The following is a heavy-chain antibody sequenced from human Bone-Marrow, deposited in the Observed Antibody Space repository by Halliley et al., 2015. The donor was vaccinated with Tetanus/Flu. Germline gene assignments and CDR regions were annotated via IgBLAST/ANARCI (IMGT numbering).Heavy chain of an antibody. CDR3: ARVVGSWYYFDY. V-gene: IGHV4-30-4*01. CDR2: IYYSGST. J-gene: IGHJ4*02. D-gene: IGHD6-13*01. Sequence: LEWIGYIYYSGSTYYYPSLKSRVTISIDTSKNQFSLKLSSVTAADTAVYYCARVVGSWYYFDYWGQGTLVTVSS.